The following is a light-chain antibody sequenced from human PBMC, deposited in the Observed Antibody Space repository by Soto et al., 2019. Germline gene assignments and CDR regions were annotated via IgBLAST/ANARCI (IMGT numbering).Light chain of an antibody. CDR1: SSDVGSYNL. CDR2: EVS. Sequence: QSALTQPASVSGSPGQSITISCTGTSSDVGSYNLVSWYQHHPGKAPKLMIYEVSKRPSGVSNRFSGSKSGNTVSLTISGLQAEDEADYYCCSYAGSSTLVFGTGTKVTVL. CDR3: CSYAGSSTLV. V-gene: IGLV2-23*02. J-gene: IGLJ1*01.